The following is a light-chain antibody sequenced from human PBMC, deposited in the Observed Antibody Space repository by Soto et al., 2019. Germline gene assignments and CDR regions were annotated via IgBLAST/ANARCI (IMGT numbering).Light chain of an antibody. CDR3: MQFAHFPRT. J-gene: IGKJ1*01. V-gene: IGKV2-24*01. Sequence: DVVLTQTPLSSPVTLGQPASISCRSSQSLVYSDGNTYLSWLQQRPGQPPRLLIYQISNRFSGVPDRFSGSGAGTDFTLKNSRVEAEDVGVYDCMQFAHFPRTFGQGTKVEI. CDR2: QIS. CDR1: QSLVYSDGNTY.